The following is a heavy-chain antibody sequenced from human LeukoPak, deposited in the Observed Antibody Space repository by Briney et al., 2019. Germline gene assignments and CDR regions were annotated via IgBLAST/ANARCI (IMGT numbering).Heavy chain of an antibody. V-gene: IGHV1-69*06. D-gene: IGHD3-10*01. CDR1: GYTFTDYY. CDR3: ARVHSSNYYGSGSSYYYYYYMDV. CDR2: IIPIFGTA. J-gene: IGHJ6*03. Sequence: GASVEVSCKASGYTFTDYYIHWVRQAPGQGLEWMGGIIPIFGTANYAQKFQGRVTITADKSTSTAYMELSSLRSDDTAVYYCARVHSSNYYGSGSSYYYYYYMDVWGKGTTVTVSS.